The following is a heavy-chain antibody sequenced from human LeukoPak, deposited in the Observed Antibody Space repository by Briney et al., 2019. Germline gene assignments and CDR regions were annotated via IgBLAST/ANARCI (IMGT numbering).Heavy chain of an antibody. CDR2: INHSGST. CDR3: ARGFRWLLRSGFDY. CDR1: GGSFSGYY. J-gene: IGHJ4*02. V-gene: IGHV4-34*01. Sequence: PSETLSLTCAVYGGSFSGYYWIWIRQPPGKGLEWLGEINHSGSTNYNPSLKSRVTISVDTSKNQFSLKLSSVTAADTAVYYCARGFRWLLRSGFDYWGPGTLVTVSS. D-gene: IGHD3-22*01.